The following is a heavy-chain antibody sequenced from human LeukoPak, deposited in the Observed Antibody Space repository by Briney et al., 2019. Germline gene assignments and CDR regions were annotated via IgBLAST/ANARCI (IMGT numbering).Heavy chain of an antibody. Sequence: ASETLSLTCAVYGGSFSGYYWSWIRQPPGKGLEWIGEINHSGSTNYNPSLKSRVTISVDTSKNQFSLKLSSVTAADTAVYYCARGLGDGYNLLYYFDYWGQGTLVTVSP. D-gene: IGHD2-21*01. J-gene: IGHJ4*02. V-gene: IGHV4-34*01. CDR1: GGSFSGYY. CDR3: ARGLGDGYNLLYYFDY. CDR2: INHSGST.